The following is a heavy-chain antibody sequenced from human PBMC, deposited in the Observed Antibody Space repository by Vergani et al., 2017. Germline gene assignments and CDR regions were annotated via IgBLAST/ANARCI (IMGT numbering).Heavy chain of an antibody. CDR2: ISWNIGSI. J-gene: IGHJ4*02. CDR1: GFTFDDYA. CDR3: AKGNRRIPAAQIDY. D-gene: IGHD6-13*01. Sequence: EVQLVESGGGLVQPGRSLRLSCAASGFTFDDYAMHWVRQAPGKGLEWVSFISWNIGSIAYADSVKGRFTISRDSAKNSLYLQMNSLRAEDMALYYCAKGNRRIPAAQIDYWGQGTLVTVSS. V-gene: IGHV3-9*03.